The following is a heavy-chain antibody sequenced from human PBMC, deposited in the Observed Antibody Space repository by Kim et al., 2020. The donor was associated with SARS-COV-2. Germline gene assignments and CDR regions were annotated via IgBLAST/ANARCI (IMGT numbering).Heavy chain of an antibody. D-gene: IGHD5-18*01. Sequence: SETLSLTCAVYGGSFSGYYWSWIRQPPGKGLEWIGEINHSGSTNYNLSLKGRVTISVDTSKNQFSLKLSSVTTADTAVYYCARGRGYSYGYNSRQAPYYYYGMDVWGQGTTVTVSS. CDR2: INHSGST. J-gene: IGHJ6*02. V-gene: IGHV4-34*01. CDR1: GGSFSGYY. CDR3: ARGRGYSYGYNSRQAPYYYYGMDV.